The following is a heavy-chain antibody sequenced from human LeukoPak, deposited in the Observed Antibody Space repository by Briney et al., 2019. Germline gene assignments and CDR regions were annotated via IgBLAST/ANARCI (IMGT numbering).Heavy chain of an antibody. V-gene: IGHV3-23*01. J-gene: IGHJ4*02. Sequence: PGGSLRLSCAASGFTFSSYSMNWVRQAPGKGLEWVSTINADGGSTFYADSVEGRFTISRDNSKNTLSLLLNSLRAEDTALYYCAILRGRVTPGDYWGQGTLVTVSS. CDR3: AILRGRVTPGDY. CDR2: INADGGST. D-gene: IGHD3-10*01. CDR1: GFTFSSYS.